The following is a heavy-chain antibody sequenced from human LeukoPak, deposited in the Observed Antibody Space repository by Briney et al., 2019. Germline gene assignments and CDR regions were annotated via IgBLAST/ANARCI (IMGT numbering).Heavy chain of an antibody. CDR1: GYTFPGHY. Sequence: ASVKVSCKASGYTFPGHYMHWVRQAPGQGLEWMGWNNPNSSGTNYAQKFQGRVTMTRDTSISTGYMELSRLRSDDTAVYYCAMAAAADHFDYWGQGTLVTVSS. V-gene: IGHV1-2*02. D-gene: IGHD6-13*01. CDR2: NNPNSSGT. J-gene: IGHJ4*02. CDR3: AMAAAADHFDY.